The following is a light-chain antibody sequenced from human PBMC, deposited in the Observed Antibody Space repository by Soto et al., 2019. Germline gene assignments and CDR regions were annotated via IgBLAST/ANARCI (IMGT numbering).Light chain of an antibody. Sequence: DIQMTQSPSTLSASVGDRVSITCRASQGINWWLAWYQQKPGKAPKILIFDASSSQSGVPSRFSGSGSGTEFTLTISRLQPDDFATYYCQHYKSYPVTFGQGTKVEIK. CDR1: QGINWW. J-gene: IGKJ1*01. CDR3: QHYKSYPVT. CDR2: DAS. V-gene: IGKV1-5*01.